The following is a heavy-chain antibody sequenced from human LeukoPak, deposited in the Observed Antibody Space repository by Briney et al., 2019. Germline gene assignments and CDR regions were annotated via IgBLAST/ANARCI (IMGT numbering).Heavy chain of an antibody. Sequence: GRSLRLSCAASGFTFSSYAMHWVRQAPGKGLEWVAVILYDGSNKYYADSVKGRFTISRDNSKNTLYLQMNSLRAEDTAVYYCAKDPSYYYGSGSDYFDSWGQGTLVTVSS. CDR1: GFTFSSYA. CDR2: ILYDGSNK. J-gene: IGHJ4*02. V-gene: IGHV3-30*01. D-gene: IGHD3-10*01. CDR3: AKDPSYYYGSGSDYFDS.